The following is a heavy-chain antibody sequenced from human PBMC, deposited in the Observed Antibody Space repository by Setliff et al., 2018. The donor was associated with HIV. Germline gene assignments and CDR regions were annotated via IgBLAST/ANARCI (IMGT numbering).Heavy chain of an antibody. D-gene: IGHD3-22*01. J-gene: IGHJ3*02. CDR2: ISSSGVYI. V-gene: IGHV3-21*01. CDR3: ARAFDSPGGAYYDAFDI. Sequence: GGSLRLPCAASGLTFSTYSMNWVRQAPGMGLEWVSSISSSGVYIYYADSVKGRFTISRDNAKNSLYLQMNSLRAEDTAVYYCARAFDSPGGAYYDAFDIWGQGTMVTVSS. CDR1: GLTFSTYS.